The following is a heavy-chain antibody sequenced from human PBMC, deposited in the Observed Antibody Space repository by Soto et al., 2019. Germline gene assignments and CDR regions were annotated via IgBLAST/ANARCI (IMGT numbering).Heavy chain of an antibody. J-gene: IGHJ6*02. D-gene: IGHD6-13*01. CDR3: AGERSSPGYIAAAGPSDYYYGMDV. CDR1: GGTFSSYA. Sequence: SVEVSCKASGGTFSSYAISWVRQAPGQGLEWMGGIIPIFGTANYAQKFQGRVTITADESTSTAYMELSSLRSEDTAVYYCAGERSSPGYIAAAGPSDYYYGMDVWSQGTTVTVSS. V-gene: IGHV1-69*13. CDR2: IIPIFGTA.